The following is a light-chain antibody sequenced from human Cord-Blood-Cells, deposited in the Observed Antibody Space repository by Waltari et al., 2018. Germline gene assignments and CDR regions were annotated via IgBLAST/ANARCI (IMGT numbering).Light chain of an antibody. CDR1: SSAVGGYNY. V-gene: IGLV2-14*03. Sequence: QSALPQPASVSGSPGQSLTISCTGTSSAVGGYNYFSWYQQHPGKAPKLMIYDVSNRPSGVSKRFSGSKSGNTASLTISGLQAEDEADYYCSSYTSSSRVFGGGTKLTVL. CDR3: SSYTSSSRV. CDR2: DVS. J-gene: IGLJ3*02.